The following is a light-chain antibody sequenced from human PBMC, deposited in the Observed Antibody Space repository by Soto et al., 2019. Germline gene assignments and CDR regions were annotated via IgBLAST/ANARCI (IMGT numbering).Light chain of an antibody. CDR1: QSLLHITGGTF. CDR3: MQSTQLPPT. J-gene: IGKJ5*01. V-gene: IGKV2D-29*02. Sequence: DVVMTQTPLSLPVAPGHPASISCRSSQSLLHITGGTFFFWYLQKPGQSPQLLIYEVSTRVSGVPDRFSGSGSGTDFTLEISRVETDDVGIYYCMQSTQLPPTFGQGTRLGIE. CDR2: EVS.